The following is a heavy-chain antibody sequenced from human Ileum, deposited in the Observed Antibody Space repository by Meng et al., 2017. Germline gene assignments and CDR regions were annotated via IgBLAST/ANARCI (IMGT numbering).Heavy chain of an antibody. D-gene: IGHD5-18*01. Sequence: GESLKISCAASGFTFSNYWMNWVRQAPGKGLEWVANIKQDGSDKKYLDSVKGRFTISRDNSKNTLYLQMNSLRAEDTAVYYCANGYSPDYWGQGTLVTVSS. J-gene: IGHJ4*02. CDR1: GFTFSNYW. CDR3: ANGYSPDY. V-gene: IGHV3-7*03. CDR2: IKQDGSDK.